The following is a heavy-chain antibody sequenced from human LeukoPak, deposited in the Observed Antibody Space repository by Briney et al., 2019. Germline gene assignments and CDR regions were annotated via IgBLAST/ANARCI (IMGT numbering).Heavy chain of an antibody. Sequence: SETLSLACAVYGGSFSSYYWSWIRQPPGKGLEWIGEINHSGSTNYNPSLKSRVTISVDTSKNQFSLKLSSVTAADTAVYYCARFRSGCYYGAGAFQHWGQGTLVTVSS. CDR3: ARFRSGCYYGAGAFQH. CDR2: INHSGST. D-gene: IGHD3-22*01. CDR1: GGSFSSYY. J-gene: IGHJ1*01. V-gene: IGHV4-34*01.